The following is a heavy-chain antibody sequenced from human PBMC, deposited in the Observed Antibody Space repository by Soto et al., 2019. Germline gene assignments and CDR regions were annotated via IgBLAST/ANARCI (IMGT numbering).Heavy chain of an antibody. V-gene: IGHV4-39*01. D-gene: IGHD3-22*01. J-gene: IGHJ5*02. Sequence: TLSLTCTVSGGSISSSSYYWGWIRQPPGKGLEWIGSIYYSGSTYYNPSLKSRVTISVDTSKNQFSLKLSSVTAADTAVYYCARNLYYYDSSGARGPHNCFDPWRQRTLVTVSS. CDR3: ARNLYYYDSSGARGPHNCFDP. CDR2: IYYSGST. CDR1: GGSISSSSYY.